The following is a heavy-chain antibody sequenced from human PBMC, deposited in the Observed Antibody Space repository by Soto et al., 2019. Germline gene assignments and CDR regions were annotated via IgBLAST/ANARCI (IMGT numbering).Heavy chain of an antibody. CDR2: ISSTSYTI. Sequence: EVQLVESGGGLAHPGESLRLSCAASGFTFSSASMIWVRQAPGKGLEYISFISSTSYTIHYADSVKGRFTVSRDNDNKALYLQMTSLRADDTAVYYCARDLRDYGGHEGNSWGQGTRVTVSS. CDR3: ARDLRDYGGHEGNS. CDR1: GFTFSSAS. D-gene: IGHD4-17*01. J-gene: IGHJ4*02. V-gene: IGHV3-48*01.